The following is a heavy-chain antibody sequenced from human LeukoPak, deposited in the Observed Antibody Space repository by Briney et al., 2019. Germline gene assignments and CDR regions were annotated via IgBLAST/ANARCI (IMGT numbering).Heavy chain of an antibody. Sequence: PGGSLRLSCAASGFSFSNYWMPWVRQAPGKGLVWVSGINSDGSSRNYAYSVKSRFTISRDNAKITLYLQMNSLRAEDTAVYYCASASSHRIAAGGDYWGQGTLVTVSS. D-gene: IGHD6-13*01. CDR2: INSDGSSR. CDR3: ASASSHRIAAGGDY. J-gene: IGHJ4*02. CDR1: GFSFSNYW. V-gene: IGHV3-74*01.